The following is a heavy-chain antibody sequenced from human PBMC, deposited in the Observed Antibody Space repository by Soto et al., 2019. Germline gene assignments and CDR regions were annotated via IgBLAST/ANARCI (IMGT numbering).Heavy chain of an antibody. CDR3: ARDQTPYSSSVRDYYFDY. CDR1: GGSISSSNW. D-gene: IGHD6-6*01. CDR2: IYHSGST. J-gene: IGHJ4*02. Sequence: SLTCAVSGGSISSSNWWSWVRQPPGKGLEWIGEIYHSGSTNYNPSLKSRVTISVDKSKNQFSLKLSSATAADTAVYYCARDQTPYSSSVRDYYFDYWGQGTLVTVSS. V-gene: IGHV4-4*02.